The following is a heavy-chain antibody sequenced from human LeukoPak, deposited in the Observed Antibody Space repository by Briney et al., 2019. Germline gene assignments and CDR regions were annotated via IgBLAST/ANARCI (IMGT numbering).Heavy chain of an antibody. Sequence: GGSLRLSCEASGFIFSPYAMHWVRQAPGKGLEWMALISNDGFIEYYADSVRGRFTISRDNSKNTAYLQMNSLRSEDTAVYYCVRAEPPDFWGPGTLVTVS. J-gene: IGHJ4*02. CDR2: ISNDGFIE. CDR3: VRAEPPDF. D-gene: IGHD1-14*01. V-gene: IGHV3-30-3*01. CDR1: GFIFSPYA.